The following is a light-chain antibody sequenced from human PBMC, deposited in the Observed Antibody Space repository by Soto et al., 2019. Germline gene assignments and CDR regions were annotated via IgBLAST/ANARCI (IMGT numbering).Light chain of an antibody. Sequence: EIVMTQSPDTLSVSPGEGGTLSCRASQSVNRNVAWYQQKPGQAPRLLIYGGSTRVTGIPARFSGSGCGTDFTLTISSLRSEDFGVDFCQQYNYWPPVRTFGQGTKVEI. CDR1: QSVNRN. V-gene: IGKV3-15*01. CDR2: GGS. J-gene: IGKJ1*01. CDR3: QQYNYWPPVRT.